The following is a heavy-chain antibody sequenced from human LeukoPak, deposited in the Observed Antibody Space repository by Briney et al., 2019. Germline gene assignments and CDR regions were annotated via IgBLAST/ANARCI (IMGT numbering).Heavy chain of an antibody. CDR1: GFTFSSYS. CDR2: ISSSSSYI. V-gene: IGHV3-21*04. Sequence: GGSLRLSCAASGFTFSSYSMNWVRQAPGKGLEWVSSISSSSSYIYYSDSVKGRFTISIDNSKNTLYLQMNSLRAEDTAVYYCARRAGAYSHPYDYWGQGTLVTVSS. J-gene: IGHJ4*02. D-gene: IGHD4/OR15-4a*01. CDR3: ARRAGAYSHPYDY.